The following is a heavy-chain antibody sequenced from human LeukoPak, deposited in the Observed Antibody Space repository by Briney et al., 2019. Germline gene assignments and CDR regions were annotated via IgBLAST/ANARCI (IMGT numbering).Heavy chain of an antibody. CDR1: GGSISSGGYY. V-gene: IGHV4-31*03. D-gene: IGHD2-2*01. Sequence: SETLSLTCTVSGGSISSGGYYWNWIRQHPGKGLEWIGYIYYSGSTYYNPSLKSRVTISVDTSKNQFSPKLSSVTAADTAMYYCARGTEYQTFYYYYYMDVWGKGTTVTVSS. CDR3: ARGTEYQTFYYYYYMDV. J-gene: IGHJ6*03. CDR2: IYYSGST.